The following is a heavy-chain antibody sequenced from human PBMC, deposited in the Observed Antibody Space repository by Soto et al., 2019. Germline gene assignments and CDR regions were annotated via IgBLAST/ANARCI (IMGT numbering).Heavy chain of an antibody. CDR3: ATGRQGSRITMVGGGIRSAYGMDV. J-gene: IGHJ6*02. V-gene: IGHV4-34*01. Sequence: ETLVSSYAFGGNFFDYDFFTWLQDTREGVVGWIGEINHRGSTDYNPSLKSRVTISVDTSKNQFSLKLSSVTAADTAVYYCATGRQGSRITMVGGGIRSAYGMDVWGQGTTVT. CDR1: GNFFDYDF. CDR2: INHRGST. D-gene: IGHD3-10*01.